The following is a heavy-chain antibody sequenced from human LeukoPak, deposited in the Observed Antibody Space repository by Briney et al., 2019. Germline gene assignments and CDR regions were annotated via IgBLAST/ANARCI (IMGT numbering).Heavy chain of an antibody. CDR1: GFTFSNYG. J-gene: IGHJ3*02. Sequence: GRSLRLSCAASGFTFSNYGMHWVRQAPGKGLEWVANVKQDGSEKYYVDSVKGRFTISRDNAKNSLYLQMNSLRAEDTAVYYCARGGLIVVKEKASDIWGQGTMVTVSS. CDR3: ARGGLIVVKEKASDI. V-gene: IGHV3-7*01. CDR2: VKQDGSEK. D-gene: IGHD3-22*01.